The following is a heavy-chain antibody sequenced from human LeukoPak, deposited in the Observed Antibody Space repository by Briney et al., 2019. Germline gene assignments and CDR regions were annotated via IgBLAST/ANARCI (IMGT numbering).Heavy chain of an antibody. CDR1: GFTFSSYA. CDR3: ASEGEYTTYYYDSSGYSID. CDR2: ISSSSSYI. Sequence: GGSLRLSCAASGFTFSSYAMSWVRQAPGKGLEWVSSISSSSSYIYYADSVKGRFTISRDNAKNSLYLQMNSLRAEDTAVYYCASEGEYTTYYYDSSGYSIDWGQGTLVTVSS. V-gene: IGHV3-21*01. D-gene: IGHD3-22*01. J-gene: IGHJ4*02.